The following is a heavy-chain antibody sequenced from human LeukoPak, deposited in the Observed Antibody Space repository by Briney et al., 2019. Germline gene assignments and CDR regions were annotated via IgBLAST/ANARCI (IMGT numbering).Heavy chain of an antibody. J-gene: IGHJ4*02. D-gene: IGHD5-24*01. V-gene: IGHV4-31*03. CDR1: GGSINNGGYY. Sequence: SQTLSLTCTVSGGSINNGGYYWSWIRQHPGKGRDRIGYIYYSVSSYYNPSLRSRVTISVDTSKNHFSLKLSSVTAADTAVYYCARNRDGYNSFDYWGQGTLVTVSS. CDR2: IYYSVSS. CDR3: ARNRDGYNSFDY.